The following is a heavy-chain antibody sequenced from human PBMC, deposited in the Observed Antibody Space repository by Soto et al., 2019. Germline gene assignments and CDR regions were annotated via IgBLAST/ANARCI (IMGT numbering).Heavy chain of an antibody. CDR3: ARVGATRDFDY. Sequence: PSETLFLTCTVSGGSISSYYWSWIRQPPGKGLEWIGYIYYSGSTNYNPSLKSRVTISVDTSKNQFSLKLSSVTAADTAVYYCARVGATRDFDYWGQGTLVTVSS. CDR2: IYYSGST. D-gene: IGHD1-26*01. CDR1: GGSISSYY. J-gene: IGHJ4*02. V-gene: IGHV4-59*01.